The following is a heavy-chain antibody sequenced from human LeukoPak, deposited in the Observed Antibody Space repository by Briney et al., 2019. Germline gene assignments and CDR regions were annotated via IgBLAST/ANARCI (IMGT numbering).Heavy chain of an antibody. D-gene: IGHD5-18*01. CDR2: ISSSGSTI. CDR1: GFTFSDYY. J-gene: IGHJ3*02. V-gene: IGHV3-11*04. Sequence: GGSLRLSCAASGFTFSDYYMSWIRQAPGKGLEWVSYISSSGSTIYYADSVKGRFTISRDNAKNSLYLQMNSLRAEDTAVYYCARVWRTAMDNDAFDIWGQGTMVTVSS. CDR3: ARVWRTAMDNDAFDI.